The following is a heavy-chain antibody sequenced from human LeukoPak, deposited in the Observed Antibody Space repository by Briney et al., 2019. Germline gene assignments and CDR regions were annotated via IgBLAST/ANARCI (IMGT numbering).Heavy chain of an antibody. J-gene: IGHJ1*01. D-gene: IGHD3-9*01. CDR1: GFTFSSYG. CDR2: ISHDGSNK. CDR3: AKGLRYSDN. Sequence: GGSLRLSCAASGFTFSSYGMHWVRQAPGKGLEWVAVISHDGSNKYYADSVKGRFTISRDNSKNTLYLQMNSLRAEDTAVYYCAKGLRYSDNWGQGTVVTVSS. V-gene: IGHV3-30*18.